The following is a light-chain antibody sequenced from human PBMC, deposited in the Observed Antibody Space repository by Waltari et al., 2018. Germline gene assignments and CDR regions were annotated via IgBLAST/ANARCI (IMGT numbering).Light chain of an antibody. CDR2: DAS. Sequence: EIVLTQSPAILSFSPGERATLSCRASQSVGTYLAWYQQRPGQPPRLLIYDASYRATGIPGRFSGSGSETDFTLTISSLQPEDFAVYYCQQRRSWPLTFGGGTRVQI. J-gene: IGKJ4*01. CDR3: QQRRSWPLT. V-gene: IGKV3-11*01. CDR1: QSVGTY.